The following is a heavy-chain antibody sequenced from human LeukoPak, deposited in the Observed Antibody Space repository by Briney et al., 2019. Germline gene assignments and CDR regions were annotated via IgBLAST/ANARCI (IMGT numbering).Heavy chain of an antibody. CDR2: INPGGNEI. J-gene: IGHJ4*02. D-gene: IGHD7-27*01. V-gene: IGHV3-7*01. CDR3: MCWGTDNH. Sequence: GGALRLSCTFSGLTFRSYWMNWVRQAPGKGLEWVANINPGGNEIRSVDSVKGRSIISRDNAKNSLDLQMSSLRVEDTAVYYCMCWGTDNHWGQGILVTVSS. CDR1: GLTFRSYW.